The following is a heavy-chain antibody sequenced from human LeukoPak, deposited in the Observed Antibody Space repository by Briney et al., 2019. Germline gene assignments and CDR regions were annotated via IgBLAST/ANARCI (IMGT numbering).Heavy chain of an antibody. CDR3: AKESTSGYFN. D-gene: IGHD3-22*01. J-gene: IGHJ4*02. CDR1: GFTFSSYV. Sequence: GGSLRLSCAASGFTFSSYVMNWVRQAPGRGLEWVLTISGRGGSTYYADSVNGRFTIYRDNSKNTLYLERNSLRAEDTAIYYCAKESTSGYFNWGRGTLVSVPS. CDR2: ISGRGGST. V-gene: IGHV3-23*01.